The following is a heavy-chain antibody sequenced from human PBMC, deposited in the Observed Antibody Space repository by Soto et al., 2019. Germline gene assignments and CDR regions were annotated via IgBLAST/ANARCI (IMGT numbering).Heavy chain of an antibody. J-gene: IGHJ6*02. Sequence: QMQLVQSGPEVKKPGTSVKVSCKASGFTFTSSAVQWVRQARGRRREWIGWIVVGSGITNYAQKFQERVTIPRDMSTSTAYLELSSLRSEDTAVYYCAARTVTAPSYYYGMDVWGQGTTVTGSS. CDR1: GFTFTSSA. V-gene: IGHV1-58*01. CDR3: AARTVTAPSYYYGMDV. D-gene: IGHD4-17*01. CDR2: IVVGSGIT.